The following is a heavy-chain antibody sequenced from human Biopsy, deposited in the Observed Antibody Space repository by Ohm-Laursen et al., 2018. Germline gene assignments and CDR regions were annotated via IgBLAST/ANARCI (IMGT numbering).Heavy chain of an antibody. CDR1: GFTLSGYT. CDR2: VTGSGRST. V-gene: IGHV3-23*01. D-gene: IGHD3-10*01. J-gene: IGHJ5*02. Sequence: GSLRLSCTASGFTLSGYTMNWVRQAPGKGLEWVSVVTGSGRSTYYTDSVKGRFSISRDNSKNTLYLQMNSLRVEDTAVYYCAKGRSGGTGHGNWFDPWGQGTLVIVSS. CDR3: AKGRSGGTGHGNWFDP.